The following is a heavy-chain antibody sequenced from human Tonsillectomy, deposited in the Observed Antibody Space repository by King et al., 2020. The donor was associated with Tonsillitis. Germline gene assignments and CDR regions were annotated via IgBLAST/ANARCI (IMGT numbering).Heavy chain of an antibody. CDR1: GFTFDDYA. D-gene: IGHD5-18*01. CDR2: ISWNSGSI. V-gene: IGHV3-9*01. Sequence: VQLVESGGGLVQPGRSLRLSCAASGFTFDDYAMHWVRQAPGKGLEWVSGISWNSGSIGYADSVKGRFTISRDNAKNSLYLQMNSLRAEDTALYYCAKEEVLSDTAMVYYYYYMDVWGKGTTVTVSS. J-gene: IGHJ6*03. CDR3: AKEEVLSDTAMVYYYYYMDV.